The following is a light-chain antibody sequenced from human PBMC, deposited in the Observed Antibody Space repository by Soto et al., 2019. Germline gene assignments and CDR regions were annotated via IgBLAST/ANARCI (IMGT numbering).Light chain of an antibody. CDR1: SSNVGKNF. CDR3: GTWDSSLTIGVI. CDR2: GNQ. J-gene: IGLJ2*01. V-gene: IGLV1-51*01. Sequence: QSVLTQPPSVSAAPGQKITISCSGSSSNVGKNFVSWYQHVPGKAPKLLIYGNQKRPSGIPDRFSASKSGTSATLDITGLHTGDEADYYCGTWDSSLTIGVIFGGGTQLTVL.